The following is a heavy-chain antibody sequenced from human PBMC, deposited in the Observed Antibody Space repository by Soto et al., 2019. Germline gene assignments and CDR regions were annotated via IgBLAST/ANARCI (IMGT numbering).Heavy chain of an antibody. V-gene: IGHV3-48*03. CDR2: IHPGGQTI. CDR1: GFTFSSSE. Sequence: XGAMRVSCAASGFTFSSSEMYWVRQAPGKGLEWISYIHPGGQTIFYAESVRGRFTISRDNAKNSVYLQMNSLRAEDTAVYYCARRGSPWAQGTMVTVSS. J-gene: IGHJ4*01. D-gene: IGHD2-15*01. CDR3: ARRGSP.